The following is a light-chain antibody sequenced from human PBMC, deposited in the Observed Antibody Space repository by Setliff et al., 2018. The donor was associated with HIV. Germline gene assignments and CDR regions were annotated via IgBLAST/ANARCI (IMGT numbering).Light chain of an antibody. J-gene: IGLJ1*01. CDR3: QVWDSSSDPNYV. Sequence: SYELAQPASVSVAPGKTARITCGGNNIGVKSVHWYQQKPGQAPVLVVYDDTERPSGIPERFSGSNSGNTATVTISRVEAGDEADYYCQVWDSSSDPNYVFGTGTKVTVL. V-gene: IGLV3-21*03. CDR2: DDT. CDR1: NIGVKS.